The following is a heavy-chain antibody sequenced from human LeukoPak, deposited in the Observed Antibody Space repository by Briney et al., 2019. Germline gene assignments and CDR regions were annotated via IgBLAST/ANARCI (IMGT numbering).Heavy chain of an antibody. CDR1: GDSISTSSYY. J-gene: IGHJ4*02. CDR2: IYYSGST. D-gene: IGHD1-1*01. V-gene: IGHV4-39*01. CDR3: ARHEDRNWYFDH. Sequence: SETLSLTCTVSGDSISTSSYYWGWIRQPPGKGLEWIGIIYYSGSTYYNPSLKSRVTISVDTSKNQFSLKLSSVTAPDTAVYYCARHEDRNWYFDHWGQGTLVTVSS.